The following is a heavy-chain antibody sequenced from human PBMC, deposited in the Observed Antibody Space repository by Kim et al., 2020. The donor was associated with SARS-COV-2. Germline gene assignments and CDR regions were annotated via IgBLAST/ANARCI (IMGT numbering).Heavy chain of an antibody. D-gene: IGHD3-22*01. V-gene: IGHV5-51*01. Sequence: GESLKISCKSSDYSFTSYWIGWVRQMPGKGLEWMGMVHPSDSDSKYSPSFQGQVTISVDKSISTAYLQWSSLKASDTAMYYCARLHHYYYDSSAYYRYFDYWGQGTLVTVSS. CDR2: VHPSDSDS. CDR3: ARLHHYYYDSSAYYRYFDY. J-gene: IGHJ4*02. CDR1: DYSFTSYW.